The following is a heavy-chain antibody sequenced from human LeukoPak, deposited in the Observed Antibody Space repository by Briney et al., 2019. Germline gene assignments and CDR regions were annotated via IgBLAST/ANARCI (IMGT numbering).Heavy chain of an antibody. CDR3: VFDWLLKWDV. J-gene: IGHJ6*02. CDR1: GFTFNNLW. Sequence: GGSLRLSCAASGFTFNNLWMSWVRQAPGKGLEWVAVISYDGSNKYYADSVKGRFTISRDNSKNTLYLQMNSLRAEDTAVYYSVFDWLLKWDVWGQGTTVTVSS. D-gene: IGHD3-9*01. CDR2: ISYDGSNK. V-gene: IGHV3-30*03.